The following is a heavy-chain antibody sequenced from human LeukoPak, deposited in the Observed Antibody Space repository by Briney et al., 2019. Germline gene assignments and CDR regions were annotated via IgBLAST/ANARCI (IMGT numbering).Heavy chain of an antibody. CDR1: GYTFTSYG. CDR3: ATTKVGIVATIGTSYYYYMDV. Sequence: ASVKVSCKASGYTFTSYGISWVRQAPGQGLEWMGWISAYNGNTNYAQKLQGRVTMTTDTSTSTAYMELRSLRSDDTAVYYCATTKVGIVATIGTSYYYYMDVWGKGTTVTISS. D-gene: IGHD5-12*01. V-gene: IGHV1-18*01. J-gene: IGHJ6*03. CDR2: ISAYNGNT.